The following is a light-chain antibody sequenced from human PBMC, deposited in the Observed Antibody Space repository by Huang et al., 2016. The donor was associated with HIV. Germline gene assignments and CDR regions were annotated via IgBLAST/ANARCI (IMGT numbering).Light chain of an antibody. CDR1: QSVAAY. CDR2: DTS. V-gene: IGKV3-11*01. CDR3: QQRSNGPLT. J-gene: IGKJ4*01. Sequence: EVVLTQSPPTLSLSPGETGTLACRASQSVAAYLSGYQQRPGQGPRLLIYDTSYRAPGGPARFSGTGSGTDFTLTISSLEPEDLAMYYCQQRSNGPLTFGGGTKVEI.